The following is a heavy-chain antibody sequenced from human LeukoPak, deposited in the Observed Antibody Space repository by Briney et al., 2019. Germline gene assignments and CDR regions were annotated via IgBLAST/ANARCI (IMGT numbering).Heavy chain of an antibody. CDR1: GYTFTNYG. D-gene: IGHD3-10*01. J-gene: IGHJ4*02. CDR3: ALQAPMVRGVLFDY. V-gene: IGHV1-18*01. Sequence: ASVNVSCKASGYTFTNYGISWVRQAPGQGLEWMGRISAYNGHTNYAQKFQGRVTMTTDTSTNTAYMELRSLGSDDTAVYYCALQAPMVRGVLFDYWGQGTLVTVSS. CDR2: ISAYNGHT.